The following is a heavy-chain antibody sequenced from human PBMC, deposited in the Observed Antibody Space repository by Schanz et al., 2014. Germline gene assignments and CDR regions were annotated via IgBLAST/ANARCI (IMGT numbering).Heavy chain of an antibody. V-gene: IGHV1-8*02. CDR2: MNPNSGNT. CDR1: GYTFTSYD. CDR3: ARGPSTGAFDI. Sequence: QVQLVQSGAEVKKPGASVRLSCEASGYTFTSYDINWVRQAPGQGLEWMGWMNPNSGNTGYAQKFQGRVTMTRHTSISTAYMELSSLRSEDTAVYFCARGPSTGAFDIWGRGTMVTVSS. J-gene: IGHJ3*02.